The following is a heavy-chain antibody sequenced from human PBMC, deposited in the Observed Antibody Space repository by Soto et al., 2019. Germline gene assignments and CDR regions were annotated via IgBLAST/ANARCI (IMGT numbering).Heavy chain of an antibody. D-gene: IGHD3-3*01. CDR2: IYYSGST. CDR3: ARASLHYDFWSGYADYYYGMDV. CDR1: GGSISSYY. V-gene: IGHV4-59*01. J-gene: IGHJ6*02. Sequence: QVKLQESGPGLVKPSETLSLTCTVSGGSISSYYWSWIRQPPGKGLGWIGYIYYSGSTNYNPSLMSRVTRSVDTSKNQFSLKLSSVTVAEKAVYYCARASLHYDFWSGYADYYYGMDVWGLGTTVTISS.